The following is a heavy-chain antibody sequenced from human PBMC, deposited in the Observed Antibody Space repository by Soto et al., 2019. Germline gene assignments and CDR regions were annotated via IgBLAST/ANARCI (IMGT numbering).Heavy chain of an antibody. V-gene: IGHV3-21*01. Sequence: GESLKISCAASGFTFSSYSMNWVRQAPGKGLEWVSSISSSSSYIYYADSVKGRFTISRDNAKNSLYLQMNSLRAEDTAVYYCARDRIGSGTLWGQGTLVTVSS. CDR2: ISSSSSYI. D-gene: IGHD2-15*01. CDR3: ARDRIGSGTL. CDR1: GFTFSSYS. J-gene: IGHJ4*02.